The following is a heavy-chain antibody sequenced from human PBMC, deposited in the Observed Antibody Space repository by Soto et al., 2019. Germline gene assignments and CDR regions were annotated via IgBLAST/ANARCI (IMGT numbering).Heavy chain of an antibody. J-gene: IGHJ5*02. CDR3: ATVVGLGRYYFDA. V-gene: IGHV1-24*01. Sequence: ASVKVSCKVSGHKVTELSIYWMRQSPGTGLECMGGFDPKDGLPVYAQNFEGRVTMTEDASTDTASLEVENLRSEETAGYFCATVVGLGRYYFDAWGQGSLVTVSS. CDR2: FDPKDGLP. CDR1: GHKVTELS. D-gene: IGHD2-15*01.